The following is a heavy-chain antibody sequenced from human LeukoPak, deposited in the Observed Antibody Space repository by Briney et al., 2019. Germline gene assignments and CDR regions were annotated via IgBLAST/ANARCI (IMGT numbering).Heavy chain of an antibody. CDR1: GFTFSSYW. CDR3: AREPRLLTIQLWLRPYYYYMDV. J-gene: IGHJ6*03. Sequence: PGGSLRLACAASGFTFSSYWMSWVRQAPGKGLEWVANIKQDGSEKYYVDSVKGRFTISRDDAKNSLYLQMNSLRAEDTAVYYCAREPRLLTIQLWLRPYYYYMDVWGKGTTVTVSS. V-gene: IGHV3-7*01. D-gene: IGHD5-18*01. CDR2: IKQDGSEK.